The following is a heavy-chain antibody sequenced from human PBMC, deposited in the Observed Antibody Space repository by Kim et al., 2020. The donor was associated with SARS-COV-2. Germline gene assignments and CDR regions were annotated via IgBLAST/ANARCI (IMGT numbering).Heavy chain of an antibody. CDR3: ASNYYDSSGYYGSHYYYYGMDG. V-gene: IGHV1-18*01. J-gene: IGHJ6*02. Sequence: ASVKVSCKASGYTFTSYGISWVRQAPGQGLEWMGWISAYNGNTNYAQKLQGRVTMTTDTSTSTAYMELRSLRSDDTAVYYCASNYYDSSGYYGSHYYYYGMDGWGQGTNVTV. D-gene: IGHD3-22*01. CDR2: ISAYNGNT. CDR1: GYTFTSYG.